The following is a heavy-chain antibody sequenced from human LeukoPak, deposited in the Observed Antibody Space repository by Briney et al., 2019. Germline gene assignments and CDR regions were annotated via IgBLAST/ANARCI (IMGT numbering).Heavy chain of an antibody. Sequence: SETLSLTCTVSGGSISSYYWSWIRQPPGKGLEWIGYIYYSGSTNYNPSLKSRVTISVDTSKNQFSLKLSSVTAADTAVYYCARDGYDFWSGYEDYWGQGTLVTVSS. CDR1: GGSISSYY. D-gene: IGHD3-3*01. J-gene: IGHJ4*02. CDR2: IYYSGST. CDR3: ARDGYDFWSGYEDY. V-gene: IGHV4-59*01.